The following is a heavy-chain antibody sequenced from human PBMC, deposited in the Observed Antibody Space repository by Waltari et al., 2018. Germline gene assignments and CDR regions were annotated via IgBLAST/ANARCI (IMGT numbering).Heavy chain of an antibody. CDR2: ISYDGSNN. Sequence: QVQLVESGGGVVQPGRSLRLSCAASGFTFSSYAMHWVRQAPGKGLEWVAVISYDGSNNYYADSVKGRFTISRNNSKTTLYLQMNSLRAEDTSVYYCASPQAVTLGTYFDYWGQGTLVTVSS. V-gene: IGHV3-30*01. CDR1: GFTFSSYA. J-gene: IGHJ4*02. D-gene: IGHD6-19*01. CDR3: ASPQAVTLGTYFDY.